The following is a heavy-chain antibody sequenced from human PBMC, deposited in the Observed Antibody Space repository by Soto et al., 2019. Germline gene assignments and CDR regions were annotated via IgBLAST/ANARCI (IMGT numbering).Heavy chain of an antibody. CDR2: IDPSDSYT. D-gene: IGHD3-22*01. CDR1: GYSFTSYW. V-gene: IGHV5-10-1*01. Sequence: GASLKISCTGSGYSFTSYWISWVRQMPGKGLEWMGRIDPSDSYTNYSPSFQGHVTISADKSISTAYLQWSSLKASDTAMYYCARHRITMIRNPPDYWGQGTLVTVSS. J-gene: IGHJ4*02. CDR3: ARHRITMIRNPPDY.